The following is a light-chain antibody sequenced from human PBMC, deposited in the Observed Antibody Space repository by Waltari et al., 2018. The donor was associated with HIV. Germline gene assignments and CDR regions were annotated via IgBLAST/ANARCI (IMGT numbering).Light chain of an antibody. V-gene: IGKV3-20*01. J-gene: IGKJ3*01. Sequence: EIVLTQSPGTLSLSPGERATLSCRASQSVNSNYVAWYQHTRGQAPRLVIYGASSRATGIPDRFSDSGSGTDFTLTIRRLEPEDSAVYFCHQYGSSPVTFGPGTKVDIK. CDR2: GAS. CDR3: HQYGSSPVT. CDR1: QSVNSNY.